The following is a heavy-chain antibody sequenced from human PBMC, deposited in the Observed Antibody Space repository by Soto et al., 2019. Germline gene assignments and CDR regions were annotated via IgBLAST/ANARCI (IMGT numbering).Heavy chain of an antibody. CDR3: ARDKITGLFDY. Sequence: SXTLSLTCAVYGGSLSGYYWSWIRQPPGTGLEWIGEINHSGSTNYNPSLKSRVTISVDTSKNQFSLKLTSVTAADTAVYYCARDKITGLFDYWGQGTLVTVSS. CDR2: INHSGST. V-gene: IGHV4-34*01. J-gene: IGHJ4*02. D-gene: IGHD2-8*02. CDR1: GGSLSGYY.